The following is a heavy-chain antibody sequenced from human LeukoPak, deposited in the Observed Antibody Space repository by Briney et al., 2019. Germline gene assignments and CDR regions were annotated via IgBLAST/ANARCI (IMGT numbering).Heavy chain of an antibody. D-gene: IGHD6-13*01. CDR2: IYSGGST. CDR3: ASDSSSWSYYYGMDV. CDR1: VFTVSSNY. V-gene: IGHV3-66*01. J-gene: IGHJ6*02. Sequence: PGGSLRLSCAASVFTVSSNYMSWVRQAPGKGQEWVSVIYSGGSTYYADSVKGRFTISRDNSKNTLYLQMNSLRAEDTAVYYCASDSSSWSYYYGMDVWGQGTAVTVSS.